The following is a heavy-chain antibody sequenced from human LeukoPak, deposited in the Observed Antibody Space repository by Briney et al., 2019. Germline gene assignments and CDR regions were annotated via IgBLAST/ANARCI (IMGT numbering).Heavy chain of an antibody. CDR1: GGSFSGYY. CDR2: INHSGST. J-gene: IGHJ4*02. V-gene: IGHV4-34*01. Sequence: SETLSLTCAVYGGSFSGYYWSWIRQPPGKGLEWIGEINHSGSTNYNPSLKSRVTISVDTSKNQFSLKLSSVTAADTAVYYCARDLLGSYGYWGQGTLVTVSS. CDR3: ARDLLGSYGY. D-gene: IGHD3-16*01.